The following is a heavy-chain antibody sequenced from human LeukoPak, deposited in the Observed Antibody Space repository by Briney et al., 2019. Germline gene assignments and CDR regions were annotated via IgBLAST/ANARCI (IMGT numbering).Heavy chain of an antibody. CDR3: ARVGGYSSSWYRVPYYFDY. Sequence: ASVKVSCKASGYTFTSYDINWVRQATGQGLEWMGWMNPNSGNTGYAQKFQGRVTITRNTSISTAYMELSSLRSEDTAVYYCARVGGYSSSWYRVPYYFDYWGQGTLVTVSS. V-gene: IGHV1-8*03. CDR1: GYTFTSYD. J-gene: IGHJ4*02. D-gene: IGHD6-13*01. CDR2: MNPNSGNT.